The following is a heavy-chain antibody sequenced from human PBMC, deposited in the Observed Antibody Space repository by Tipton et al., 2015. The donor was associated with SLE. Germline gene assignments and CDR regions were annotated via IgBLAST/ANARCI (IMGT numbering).Heavy chain of an antibody. J-gene: IGHJ4*02. D-gene: IGHD6-19*01. V-gene: IGHV4-34*01. CDR3: ARGWGSG. CDR1: GGSFSGYY. CDR2: INHSGST. Sequence: GLVKPSETLSLTCAVYGGSFSGYYWSWIRQPPGKGLEWIGEINHSGSTNYNPSLKSRVTISVDTSKNQFSLRLRFVTAADTAMYYCARGWGSGWGQGTLVTVSS.